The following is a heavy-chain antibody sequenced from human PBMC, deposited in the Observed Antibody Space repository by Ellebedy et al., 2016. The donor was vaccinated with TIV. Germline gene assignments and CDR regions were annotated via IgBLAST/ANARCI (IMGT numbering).Heavy chain of an antibody. J-gene: IGHJ2*01. D-gene: IGHD6-19*01. V-gene: IGHV3-7*03. CDR3: AGGTGWIFDL. CDR1: GFTFSSHW. CDR2: IKQDGGGK. Sequence: GESLKISCGASGFTFSSHWMSWVRQAPGKGLEWVANIKQDGGGKNYVDSVKGRFTISRDNAKNLLFLQMHSLRDDDTAMYYCAGGTGWIFDLWGRGTLVTVSS.